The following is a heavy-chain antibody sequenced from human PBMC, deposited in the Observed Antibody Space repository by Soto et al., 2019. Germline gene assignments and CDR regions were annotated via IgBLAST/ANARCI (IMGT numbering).Heavy chain of an antibody. CDR1: GFTFSSYA. D-gene: IGHD3-22*01. Sequence: GGSLRLSCSASGFTFSSYAMSWVRQAPGKGLEWVSAISGSGGSTYYADSVKGRFTISRDNSKNTLYLQMNSLRAEDTAVYYCAKDKTSYYYDSSGYYGGFDAFDILGPGTMVNVSS. J-gene: IGHJ3*02. CDR2: ISGSGGST. V-gene: IGHV3-23*01. CDR3: AKDKTSYYYDSSGYYGGFDAFDI.